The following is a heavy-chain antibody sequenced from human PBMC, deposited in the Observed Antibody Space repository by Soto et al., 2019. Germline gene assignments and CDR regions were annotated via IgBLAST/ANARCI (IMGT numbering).Heavy chain of an antibody. V-gene: IGHV3-21*01. J-gene: IGHJ4*02. Sequence: EVQLVESGGGLVKPGGSLRLSCVASGFTFTSYSMNWVCQSPGKGLEWVSSISDGSDYIVYADSMKGRFTIYRDNAKYSCYLGMNGRRDEEAAVSFCARHDDGGRRLWGQGTVVTVSS. CDR3: ARHDDGGRRL. CDR1: GFTFTSYS. D-gene: IGHD3-16*01. CDR2: ISDGSDYI.